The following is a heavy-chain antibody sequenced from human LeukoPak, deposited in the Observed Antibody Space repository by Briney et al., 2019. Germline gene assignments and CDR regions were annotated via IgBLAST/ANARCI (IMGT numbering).Heavy chain of an antibody. CDR1: GYTFTSYD. CDR3: ARVPRELLGC. D-gene: IGHD1-26*01. J-gene: IGHJ4*02. Sequence: ASVKVSCKASGYTFTSYDINWVRQATGQGLEWMGYMNPSSGDTVYAQKFQGRVTMTRNTSISTAYMELSSLRSEDTAVYYCARVPRELLGCWGQGTLVTVSS. V-gene: IGHV1-8*01. CDR2: MNPSSGDT.